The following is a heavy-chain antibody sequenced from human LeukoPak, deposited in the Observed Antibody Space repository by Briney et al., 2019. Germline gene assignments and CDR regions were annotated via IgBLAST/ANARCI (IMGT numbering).Heavy chain of an antibody. V-gene: IGHV3-11*04. D-gene: IGHD4-17*01. CDR2: ISSSGSTI. Sequence: GGSLRLSCAASGFTFSDYYMSWIRQAPGKGLEWVSYISSSGSTIYYADSVKGRFTISRDNAKNSLYLQMNSLRAEDTAVYYCARYVDYGDYDYYYYMDVWGKGTTVTVSS. CDR1: GFTFSDYY. CDR3: ARYVDYGDYDYYYYMDV. J-gene: IGHJ6*03.